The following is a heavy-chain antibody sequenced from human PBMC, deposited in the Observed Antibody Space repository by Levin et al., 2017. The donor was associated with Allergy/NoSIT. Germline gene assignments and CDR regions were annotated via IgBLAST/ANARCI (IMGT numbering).Heavy chain of an antibody. CDR2: ISNSGSTI. J-gene: IGHJ4*02. Sequence: GESLKISCAASGFTFSDYYMSWIRQAPGKGLEWLSYISNSGSTIYYADSVKGRFTISRDNAENSLYLQMNSLRAEDTAVYYCARDRHYDILTHNDYWGQGTLVTVSS. V-gene: IGHV3-11*01. CDR3: ARDRHYDILTHNDY. CDR1: GFTFSDYY. D-gene: IGHD3-9*01.